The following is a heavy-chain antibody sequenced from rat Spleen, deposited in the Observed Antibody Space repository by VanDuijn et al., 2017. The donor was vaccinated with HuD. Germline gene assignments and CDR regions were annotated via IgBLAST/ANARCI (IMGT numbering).Heavy chain of an antibody. Sequence: QVQLKESGPGLVKPSETLSLTCTVSGFSLTSYSVSWVRQPSGKGPEWMGRMWYDGDTAYSSVLKTRLSISRDTTKNQVFLKMNSLQTEETTTYYCARADIASISTDGIWGQGVMVTVSA. V-gene: IGHV2-34*01. D-gene: IGHD1-2*01. CDR3: ARADIASISTDGI. CDR2: MWYDGDT. CDR1: GFSLTSYS. J-gene: IGHJ2*01.